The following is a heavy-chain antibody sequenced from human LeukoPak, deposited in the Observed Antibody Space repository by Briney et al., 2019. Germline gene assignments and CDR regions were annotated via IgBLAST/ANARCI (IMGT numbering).Heavy chain of an antibody. Sequence: QAGGSLRLSCAASGFTFSSYAMHWVRQAPGKGLEWVAVISYDGSNKYYADSVKGRFTISRDNSKNTLYLQMNSLRAEDTAVYYCAREQSRPFLWFGEFPPYGMDVWGQGTTVTVSS. J-gene: IGHJ6*02. D-gene: IGHD3-10*01. CDR1: GFTFSSYA. CDR2: ISYDGSNK. V-gene: IGHV3-30-3*01. CDR3: AREQSRPFLWFGEFPPYGMDV.